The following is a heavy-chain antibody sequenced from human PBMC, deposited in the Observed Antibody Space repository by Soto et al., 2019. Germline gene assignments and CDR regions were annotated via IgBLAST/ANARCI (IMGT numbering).Heavy chain of an antibody. CDR2: IYYSGST. D-gene: IGHD2-8*01. J-gene: IGHJ4*02. V-gene: IGHV4-39*01. Sequence: SETLSLTCTVSGDSISRGFYYWSWIRQHPGKGLEWIGSIYYSGSTYYNPSLKSRVTISVDTSKNQFSLKLSSVTAADTAVYYCARQDCTNGVCYIDYWGQGTLVTVSS. CDR1: GDSISRGFYY. CDR3: ARQDCTNGVCYIDY.